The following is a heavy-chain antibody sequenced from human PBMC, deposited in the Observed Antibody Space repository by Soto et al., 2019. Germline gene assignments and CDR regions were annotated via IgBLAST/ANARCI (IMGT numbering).Heavy chain of an antibody. CDR3: ARRPRYFDWFSWYFDL. CDR1: GYTFTSYD. J-gene: IGHJ2*01. Sequence: QVQLVQSGAEVKKPGASVKVSCKASGYTFTSYDINWVRQATGQGREWVGWMNPNSGTRGYAQKFQGRVTMTRNTSISTADMELSRLSSEDTAVYYCARRPRYFDWFSWYFDLWGRGTLVTVSS. V-gene: IGHV1-8*01. CDR2: MNPNSGTR. D-gene: IGHD3-9*01.